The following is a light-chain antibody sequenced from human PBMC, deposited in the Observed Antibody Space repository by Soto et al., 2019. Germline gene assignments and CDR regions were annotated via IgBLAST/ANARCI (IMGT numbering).Light chain of an antibody. J-gene: IGKJ4*01. V-gene: IGKV1-33*01. CDR2: DAS. CDR3: QHYDHLPPLS. CDR1: QDIRNY. Sequence: DIQMTQSPSSLSASVGDRVTITCQASQDIRNYLNWYQQKPGKAPNLLIYDASNLRAGVPSRFSGTGSGTEFTSTISSLQPEDIATYYCQHYDHLPPLSFGGGTKVEIK.